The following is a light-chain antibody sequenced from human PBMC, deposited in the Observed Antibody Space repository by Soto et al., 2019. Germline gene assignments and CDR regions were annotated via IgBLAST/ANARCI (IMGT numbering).Light chain of an antibody. CDR1: QGIRDD. J-gene: IGKJ2*01. Sequence: AIQMTQSPSSLSASVGDRVTITCRASQGIRDDLGWYQQKPGKAPQLLIYAASSLQSGVPSRFSGSGSGSDFTLTITSPQPEDFATYYCLQDYSFPYTFGQGTTLEIK. CDR2: AAS. V-gene: IGKV1-6*01. CDR3: LQDYSFPYT.